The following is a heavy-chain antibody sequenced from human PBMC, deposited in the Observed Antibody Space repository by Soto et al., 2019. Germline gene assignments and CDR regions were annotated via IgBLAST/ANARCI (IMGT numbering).Heavy chain of an antibody. CDR1: GFTFSSYA. V-gene: IGHV3-30-3*01. CDR2: ISYDGSNK. J-gene: IGHJ6*01. CDR3: ARGDRVEDYYYYGMDV. Sequence: QVQLVESGGGVVQPGRSLRLSCAASGFTFSSYAMHWVRQAPGKGLERVAVISYDGSNKYYADSVKGRFTISRDNSKNTLYLQMNSLRAEDTAVYYCARGDRVEDYYYYGMDVW. D-gene: IGHD3-22*01.